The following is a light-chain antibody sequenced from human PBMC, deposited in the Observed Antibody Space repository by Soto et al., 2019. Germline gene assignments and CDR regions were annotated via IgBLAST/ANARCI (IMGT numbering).Light chain of an antibody. CDR3: QQRSNWIT. Sequence: IVLTHSLATLSLSPCERATLFSRARQSVSRYLAWYQQKPGQAPRLLIYDTSYRAAGIPARFSGSGSATDFTLTISSLEPEDFAVYYCQQRSNWITFGQGTRLEIK. CDR2: DTS. V-gene: IGKV3-11*01. CDR1: QSVSRY. J-gene: IGKJ5*01.